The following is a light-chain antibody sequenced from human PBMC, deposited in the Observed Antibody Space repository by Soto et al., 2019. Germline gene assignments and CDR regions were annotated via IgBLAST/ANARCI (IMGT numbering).Light chain of an antibody. CDR3: QQYNNWPTWT. V-gene: IGKV3-15*01. Sequence: ILMTQYPAALSVSPGERDTVSCMASQSVRSNLAWYQQKPGQAPRLLIYGASTRATGIPARFSGSGSGTEFTLTISSLQSEDFAVYYCQQYNNWPTWTFGQGTKVDIK. CDR2: GAS. J-gene: IGKJ1*01. CDR1: QSVRSN.